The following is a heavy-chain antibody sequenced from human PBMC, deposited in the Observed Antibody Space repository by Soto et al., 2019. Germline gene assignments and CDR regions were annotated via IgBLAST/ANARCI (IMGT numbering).Heavy chain of an antibody. J-gene: IGHJ4*02. CDR1: GGSISSGGYY. Sequence: SETLSLTCTVSGGSISSGGYYWSWIRQHPGKGLEWIGYIYYSGSTYYNPSLKSRVTISVDTSKNQFSLKLSSVTAADTAVYYCARGVPIQLWTTFDYWGQGTLVTVSS. D-gene: IGHD5-18*01. CDR3: ARGVPIQLWTTFDY. CDR2: IYYSGST. V-gene: IGHV4-31*03.